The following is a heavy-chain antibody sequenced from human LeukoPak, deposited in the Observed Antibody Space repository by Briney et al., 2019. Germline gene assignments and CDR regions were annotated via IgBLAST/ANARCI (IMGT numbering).Heavy chain of an antibody. Sequence: ASVKVSCKASGYTFTSYDINWVRQATGQGLEWMRWMNPNSGNTGYAQKFQGRVTMTRNTSISTAYMELSSLRSEDTAVYYCARALQPHYYYYYMDVWGKGTTVTVSS. CDR1: GYTFTSYD. D-gene: IGHD4-11*01. V-gene: IGHV1-8*01. J-gene: IGHJ6*03. CDR2: MNPNSGNT. CDR3: ARALQPHYYYYYMDV.